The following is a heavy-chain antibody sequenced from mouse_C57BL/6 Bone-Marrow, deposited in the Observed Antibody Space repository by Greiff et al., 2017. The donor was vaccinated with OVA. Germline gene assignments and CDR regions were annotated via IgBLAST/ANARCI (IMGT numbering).Heavy chain of an antibody. CDR2: ISSGSSTI. D-gene: IGHD2-3*01. CDR3: ASHDGYYGYVDV. Sequence: EVLLVESGGGLVKPGGSLKLSCAASGFTFSDYGMHWVRQAPEKGLEWVAYISSGSSTIYYADTVKGRFTISRDNAKNTLFLQMTSLRSEDTAMYYCASHDGYYGYVDVWGTGTTVTVSS. V-gene: IGHV5-17*01. CDR1: GFTFSDYG. J-gene: IGHJ1*03.